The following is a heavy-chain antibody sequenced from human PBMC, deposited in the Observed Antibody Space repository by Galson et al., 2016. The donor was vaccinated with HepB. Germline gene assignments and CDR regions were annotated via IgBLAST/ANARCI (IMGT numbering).Heavy chain of an antibody. CDR1: GFSFSSYS. D-gene: IGHD3-10*01. J-gene: IGHJ6*02. V-gene: IGHV3-21*01. Sequence: SLRLSCAASGFSFSSYSMNWVRQAPGKGLEWVSSISSSSSYIYYADSVKGRFTISRDNAKNSLFLQMSSLSPEDTAVYFCARVYYSGSGSYSYYYYYGMDVWGQGTTVTVSS. CDR3: ARVYYSGSGSYSYYYYYGMDV. CDR2: ISSSSSYI.